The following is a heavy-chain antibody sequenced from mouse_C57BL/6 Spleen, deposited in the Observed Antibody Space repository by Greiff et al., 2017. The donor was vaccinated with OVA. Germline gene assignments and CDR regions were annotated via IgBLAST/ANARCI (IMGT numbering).Heavy chain of an antibody. J-gene: IGHJ3*01. Sequence: QVQLQQPGAELVRPGSSVKLSCKASGYTFTSYWMHWVKQRPIQGLEWIGNIDPSDSETHYNQKFKDKATLTVDKSSSTAYMQLSSLTSEDSSVYYCARVGSNWIFAYWGQGTLVTVSA. V-gene: IGHV1-52*01. D-gene: IGHD4-1*01. CDR2: IDPSDSET. CDR3: ARVGSNWIFAY. CDR1: GYTFTSYW.